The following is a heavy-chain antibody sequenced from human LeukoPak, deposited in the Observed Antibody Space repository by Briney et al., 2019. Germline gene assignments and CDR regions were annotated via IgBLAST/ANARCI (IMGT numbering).Heavy chain of an antibody. D-gene: IGHD4-23*01. J-gene: IGHJ2*01. CDR3: ARGAYGGNYGDWYFDL. Sequence: ASVKVSCKASGGTFSSYAISWVRQAPGQGLEWMGRIIPIFGIANYAQKFQGRVTITADKSTSTAYMELSSLRSEDTAVYYCARGAYGGNYGDWYFDLWGRGTLVTVSS. CDR1: GGTFSSYA. CDR2: IIPIFGIA. V-gene: IGHV1-69*04.